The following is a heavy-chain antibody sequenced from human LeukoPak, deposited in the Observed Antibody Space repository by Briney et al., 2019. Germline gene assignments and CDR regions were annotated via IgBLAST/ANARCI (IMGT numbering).Heavy chain of an antibody. V-gene: IGHV3-21*01. CDR3: VAGGFQYTFDI. D-gene: IGHD5-12*01. Sequence: PGGSLRLSCAASGFPFTSYSMSWVRQPPGKGLEWVSSIGTRRTSIYYADSVKGRFTISRDDAKNSLYLQMDSLRADDTAVYYCVAGGFQYTFDIWGQGTRVTVSS. CDR1: GFPFTSYS. CDR2: IGTRRTSI. J-gene: IGHJ3*02.